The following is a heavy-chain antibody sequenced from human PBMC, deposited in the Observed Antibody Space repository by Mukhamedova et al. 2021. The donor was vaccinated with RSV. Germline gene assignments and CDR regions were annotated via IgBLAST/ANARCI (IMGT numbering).Heavy chain of an antibody. CDR2: ITSSSNYV. CDR3: ARVNDADQGDALDL. Sequence: QSPGHGLQWVAYITSSSNYVNYGDSVKGRFTISRDNAKNSLYLQMDSLRVEDMAIYYCARVNDADQGDALDLWGQGTMVTVSA. V-gene: IGHV3-11*05. D-gene: IGHD1-1*01. J-gene: IGHJ3*01.